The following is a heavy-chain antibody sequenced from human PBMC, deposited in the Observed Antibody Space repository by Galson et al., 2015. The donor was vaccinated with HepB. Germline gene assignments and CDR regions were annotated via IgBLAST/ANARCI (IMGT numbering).Heavy chain of an antibody. D-gene: IGHD6-19*01. CDR1: GFAFNNAW. V-gene: IGHV3-15*01. Sequence: SLRLSCAASGFAFNNAWMNWVRQAPGKGLEWVGHIKSKTDGGTTDYAAPVKGRFTISRDDSKDTLYLQMNSLKTDDTAVYYCTTDVYFSSYWSWIDPWGQGTLVTVSS. CDR2: IKSKTDGGTT. J-gene: IGHJ5*02. CDR3: TTDVYFSSYWSWIDP.